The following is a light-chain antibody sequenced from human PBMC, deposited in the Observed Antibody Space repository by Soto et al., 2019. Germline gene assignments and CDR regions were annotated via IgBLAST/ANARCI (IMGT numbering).Light chain of an antibody. Sequence: EIVLTQSPGTLSLSPGDRATLSCRASQRVSSSYLAWYQQKPGQAPRLLIYGASSRATGIPDRFSGSGSGTDFTLTISRREPEDCAVYYCQQYGSSPLTFGPGTKGESK. J-gene: IGKJ3*01. CDR1: QRVSSSY. CDR3: QQYGSSPLT. CDR2: GAS. V-gene: IGKV3-20*01.